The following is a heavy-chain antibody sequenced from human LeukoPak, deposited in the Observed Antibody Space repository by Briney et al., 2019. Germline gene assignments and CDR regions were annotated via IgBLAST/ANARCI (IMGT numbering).Heavy chain of an antibody. CDR3: ARDSYYYDDRGSHYFGIDV. D-gene: IGHD3-22*01. CDR2: IKSDRSRT. J-gene: IGHJ6*02. CDR1: GFTFSTYW. V-gene: IGHV3-74*01. Sequence: PGGSLTLSCGASGFTFSTYWMHWVRQAPGKGLVWVSRIKSDRSRTDYADSVKGRFIISRDNTKNTLYLQMSSLRVEDTAVYYCARDSYYYDDRGSHYFGIDVWGHGTTVTVSS.